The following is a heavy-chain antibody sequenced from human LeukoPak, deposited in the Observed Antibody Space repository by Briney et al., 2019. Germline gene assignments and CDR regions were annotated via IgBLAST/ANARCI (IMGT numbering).Heavy chain of an antibody. CDR3: ARGETRGDWFDP. CDR2: ISYDGSNK. J-gene: IGHJ5*02. D-gene: IGHD3-3*01. Sequence: GGSLRLSCAASGFTFSGYAMHWVRQAPGKGLEWVAVISYDGSNKYYADSVKGRFTISRDNSKNTLYLQMNSLRAEDTAVYYCARGETRGDWFDPWGQGTLVTVSS. V-gene: IGHV3-30-3*01. CDR1: GFTFSGYA.